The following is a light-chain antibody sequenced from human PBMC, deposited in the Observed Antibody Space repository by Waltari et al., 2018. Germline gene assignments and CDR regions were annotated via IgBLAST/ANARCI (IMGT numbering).Light chain of an antibody. V-gene: IGLV2-23*02. J-gene: IGLJ2*01. CDR3: SSYAGSSVL. CDR2: DVT. Sequence: QSALTQPASVSGSPGQSITVSCTGTRSDVGNYDLVSWYQHHPGKLPKLIIYDVTKRPSGVSARFSGSKSGNTASLTISGLQAEDEANYYCSSYAGSSVLFGGGTALTVL. CDR1: RSDVGNYDL.